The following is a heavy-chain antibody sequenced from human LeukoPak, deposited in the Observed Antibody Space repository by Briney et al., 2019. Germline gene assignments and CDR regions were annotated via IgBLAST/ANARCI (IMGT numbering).Heavy chain of an antibody. CDR3: AKDQGARYYGSGSSWFDP. Sequence: GGSLRLSCAASGFPFSNYWMHWVRQAPGKGLVWLSRITSDGSGTSYADSVKGRFTISRDNAKYTLYLQMNSLRAEDTAVYYCAKDQGARYYGSGSSWFDPWGQGTLVTVSS. D-gene: IGHD3-10*01. CDR1: GFPFSNYW. J-gene: IGHJ5*02. V-gene: IGHV3-74*01. CDR2: ITSDGSGT.